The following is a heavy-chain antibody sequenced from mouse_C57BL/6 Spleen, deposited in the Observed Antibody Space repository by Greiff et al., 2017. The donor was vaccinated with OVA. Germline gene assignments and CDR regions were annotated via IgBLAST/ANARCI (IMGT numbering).Heavy chain of an antibody. CDR3: ARGGYGLQAWFAY. J-gene: IGHJ3*01. V-gene: IGHV1-82*01. CDR2: IYPGDGDT. CDR1: GYAFSSSW. Sequence: QVQLQQSGPELVKPGASVKISCKASGYAFSSSWLNWVKQRPGKGLEWIGRIYPGDGDTNYNGKFKGKATLTADKSSSTAYMQLSSLTSEDSAVYFCARGGYGLQAWFAYGGQGTLVTVSA. D-gene: IGHD1-1*02.